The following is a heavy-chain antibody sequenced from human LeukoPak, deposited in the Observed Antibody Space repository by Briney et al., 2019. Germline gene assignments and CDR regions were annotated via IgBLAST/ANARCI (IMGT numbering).Heavy chain of an antibody. CDR3: SMSEGSN. V-gene: IGHV1-18*01. CDR1: GYTFTSYG. CDR2: INPHTGTT. D-gene: IGHD1-26*01. Sequence: ASVKVSCKASGYTFTSYGITWVRQAPGHGLEWMGWINPHTGTTNYAQKFQGRVTMSTDTSTTTAYLDLRSLRSDDTAVYYCSMSEGSNWGQGTLVTVSS. J-gene: IGHJ4*02.